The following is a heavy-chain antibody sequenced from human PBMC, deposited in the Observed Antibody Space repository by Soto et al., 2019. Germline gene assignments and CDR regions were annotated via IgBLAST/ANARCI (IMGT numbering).Heavy chain of an antibody. Sequence: QAPLVQSGPEVKKPGASVRVSCKASGYNFINYGVSWVRQAPGQGLEWVGWIGTDNGRTSHAQQFQGSVTMTTDTSTGTIYMELRSLTSDDAAVYYGAGDEGWFGAWCEGSLVVVA. CDR2: IGTDNGRT. CDR1: GYNFINYG. CDR3: AGDEGWFGA. V-gene: IGHV1-18*04. J-gene: IGHJ5*02.